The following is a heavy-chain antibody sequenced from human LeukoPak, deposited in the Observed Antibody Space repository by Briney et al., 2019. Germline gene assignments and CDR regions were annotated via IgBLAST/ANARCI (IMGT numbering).Heavy chain of an antibody. D-gene: IGHD3-3*01. V-gene: IGHV3-21*01. J-gene: IGHJ6*02. CDR1: GFTFSSYS. CDR3: ARQLRSYDFWSGSYPSDYYGMDV. Sequence: GGSLRLSCAASGFTFSSYSMNWARQAPGKGLEWVSSISSSSSYIYYADSVKGRFTISRDNAKNSLYLHMNSLRAEDTAVYYCARQLRSYDFWSGSYPSDYYGMDVWGQGTTVTVSS. CDR2: ISSSSSYI.